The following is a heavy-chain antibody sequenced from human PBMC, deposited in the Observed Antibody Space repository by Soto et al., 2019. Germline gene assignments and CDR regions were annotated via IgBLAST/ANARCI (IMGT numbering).Heavy chain of an antibody. V-gene: IGHV4-4*08. CDR3: AREVVGNTWPGIFDS. CDR1: DDSIGPYY. Sequence: LSLTCSISDDSIGPYYWTWIRQTPRKELQWIGYVYTSGSTKYNSSLKSRVTISLDASNSQFSLTMSSVTAADTGVYYCAREVVGNTWPGIFDSWGRGTLVTSPQ. J-gene: IGHJ4*02. CDR2: VYTSGST.